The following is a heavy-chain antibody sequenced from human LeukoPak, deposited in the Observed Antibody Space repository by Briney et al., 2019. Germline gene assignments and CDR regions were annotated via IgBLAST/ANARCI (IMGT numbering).Heavy chain of an antibody. J-gene: IGHJ4*02. V-gene: IGHV4-38-2*01. CDR2: IYHSGST. D-gene: IGHD3-10*01. CDR1: GYSISSGYY. CDR3: ARLPMGSFGVRGVFNEIDY. Sequence: SETLSLTCAVSGYSISSGYYWGWIRQPPGKGLEWIGSIYHSGSTYYNPSLKSRVTISVDTSKNQFSLKLSSVTAADTAVYYCARLPMGSFGVRGVFNEIDYWGQGTLVTVSS.